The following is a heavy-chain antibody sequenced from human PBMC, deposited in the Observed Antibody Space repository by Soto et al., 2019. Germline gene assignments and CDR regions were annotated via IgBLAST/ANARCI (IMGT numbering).Heavy chain of an antibody. V-gene: IGHV1-46*01. CDR1: GYTLTRYC. CDR2: INPNSGSK. Sequence: GSSVKVSFKASGYTLTRYCIHWVRQAPGQGLEWMGIINPNSGSKSYAQKFQDRVTMTRDTSTSTVYMELSSLRSEDTAVYYCARDIVVAPTARGWFDPWGQGTLVTVSS. D-gene: IGHD2-2*01. J-gene: IGHJ5*02. CDR3: ARDIVVAPTARGWFDP.